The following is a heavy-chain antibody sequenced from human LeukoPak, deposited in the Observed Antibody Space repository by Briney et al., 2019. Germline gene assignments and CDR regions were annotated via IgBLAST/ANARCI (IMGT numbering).Heavy chain of an antibody. Sequence: PSETLSLTCAVYGGSFSGYDWTWIRQPPGKGLEWIGEINHSGSTKYNPSPKSRVTMSVDTSKNQFSLKLSSVTAADTAVYCCARDEDGIVVAWGQGTLVTVSS. CDR3: ARDEDGIVVA. J-gene: IGHJ5*02. V-gene: IGHV4-34*01. CDR1: GGSFSGYD. CDR2: INHSGST. D-gene: IGHD3-22*01.